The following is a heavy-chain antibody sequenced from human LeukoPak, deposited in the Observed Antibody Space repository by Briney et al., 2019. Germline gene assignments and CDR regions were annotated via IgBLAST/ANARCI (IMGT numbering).Heavy chain of an antibody. J-gene: IGHJ4*02. Sequence: PSETLFLTCTVSGGSISSGDYYWSWIRQPPGKGLEWIGYFYYSGSTYYNPSLKSRVTISVDTSKNQFSLKLSSVTAADTAVYYCARPAGDPYYFDFWGQGTLVTVSS. D-gene: IGHD3-10*01. CDR3: ARPAGDPYYFDF. CDR1: GGSISSGDYY. CDR2: FYYSGST. V-gene: IGHV4-30-4*01.